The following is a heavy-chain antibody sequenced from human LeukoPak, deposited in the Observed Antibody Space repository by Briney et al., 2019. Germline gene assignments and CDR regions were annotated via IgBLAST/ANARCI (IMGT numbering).Heavy chain of an antibody. Sequence: SETLSLTCAVYGGSFSGYYWSWIRQPPGKGLEWIGEINHSGSTNYNPSLKSRVTISVGTSKNQFSLKLSSVTAADTAVYYCARVIAARFDYWGQGTLVTVSS. CDR1: GGSFSGYY. V-gene: IGHV4-34*01. CDR2: INHSGST. D-gene: IGHD6-6*01. CDR3: ARVIAARFDY. J-gene: IGHJ4*02.